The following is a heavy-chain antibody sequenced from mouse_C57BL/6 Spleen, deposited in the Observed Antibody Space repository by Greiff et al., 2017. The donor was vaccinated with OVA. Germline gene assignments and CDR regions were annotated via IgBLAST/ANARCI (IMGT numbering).Heavy chain of an antibody. CDR1: GYSITGGYY. V-gene: IGHV3-6*01. J-gene: IGHJ4*01. CDR3: ASNPPYAMDY. Sequence: EVQLQESGPGLVKPSQSLSLTCSVTGYSITGGYYWNWIRQFPGNKLEWMGYISYDGSNNYNPSLKNRISITRDTSKNQFFLKLNSVTTEDTATYYCASNPPYAMDYWGQGTSVTVSS. CDR2: ISYDGSN.